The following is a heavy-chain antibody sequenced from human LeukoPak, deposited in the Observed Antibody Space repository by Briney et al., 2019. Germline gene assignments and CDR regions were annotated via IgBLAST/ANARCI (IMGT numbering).Heavy chain of an antibody. Sequence: SETLSLTCTVSGGCISSSSYYWGWIRQPPGKGLEWIGSIYYSGSTYYNPSLKSRVTISVDTSKNQFSLKLSSVTAADTAVYYCARLSPYSSSPLDYWGQGTLVTVSS. CDR1: GGCISSSSYY. J-gene: IGHJ4*02. CDR2: IYYSGST. D-gene: IGHD6-6*01. V-gene: IGHV4-39*01. CDR3: ARLSPYSSSPLDY.